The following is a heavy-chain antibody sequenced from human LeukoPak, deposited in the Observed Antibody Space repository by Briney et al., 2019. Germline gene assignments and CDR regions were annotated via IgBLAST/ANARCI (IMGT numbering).Heavy chain of an antibody. D-gene: IGHD6-6*01. J-gene: IGHJ4*02. CDR1: GDSLKSSTYY. CDR2: VFYSGNS. CDR3: ARSLVRVAARPHFDC. Sequence: SETLSLTCTVSGDSLKSSTYYWGWVRQPPGKGLEYIGSVFYSGNSYYNPTLKGRVTLSIDTSKNHFSLRLSSVTAADTAVYYCARSLVRVAARPHFDCWGRGTLVTVSS. V-gene: IGHV4-39*02.